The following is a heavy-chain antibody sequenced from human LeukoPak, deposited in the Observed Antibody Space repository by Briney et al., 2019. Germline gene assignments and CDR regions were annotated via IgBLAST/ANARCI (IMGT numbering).Heavy chain of an antibody. J-gene: IGHJ4*02. CDR3: ARDWGMVAGTAGDY. CDR2: INPKRGDT. D-gene: IGHD6-19*01. CDR1: GFTFTGYY. Sequence: GASVKVSCKTSGFTFTGYYIHWLRQAPGQGLEWMGWINPKRGDTNYAPKFQGRVTMTRDTSIRTAYMDLSSLRSDDTAVYYCARDWGMVAGTAGDYWGRGTLVTVSS. V-gene: IGHV1-2*02.